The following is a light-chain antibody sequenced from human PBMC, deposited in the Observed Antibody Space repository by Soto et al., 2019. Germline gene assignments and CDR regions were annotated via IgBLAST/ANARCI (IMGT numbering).Light chain of an antibody. J-gene: IGLJ1*01. CDR2: RNN. CDR1: NSNIGTNY. Sequence: QSVLTQPPSASGTPGQRVTISCSGGNSNIGTNYVYWYQHLPGATPKLLIYRNNHRPSGVPDRFSASKSGTSASLAINGLRSEGEANYYCAGWDDSLHGLVFGTGTKVTVL. CDR3: AGWDDSLHGLV. V-gene: IGLV1-47*01.